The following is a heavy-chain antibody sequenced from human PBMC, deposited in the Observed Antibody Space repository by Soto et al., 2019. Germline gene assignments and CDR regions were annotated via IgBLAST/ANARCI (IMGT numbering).Heavy chain of an antibody. CDR1: GFTFSSYA. Sequence: PGGSLRLSCAASGFTFSSYAMSWVRQAPGKGLEWVSAISGSGGSTYYADSVKGRFTISRDNSKNTLYLQMNSLRAEDTAVYYCAKDGGVDSSGYLWDAFDIWGQGTMVTVSS. V-gene: IGHV3-23*01. D-gene: IGHD3-22*01. J-gene: IGHJ3*02. CDR3: AKDGGVDSSGYLWDAFDI. CDR2: ISGSGGST.